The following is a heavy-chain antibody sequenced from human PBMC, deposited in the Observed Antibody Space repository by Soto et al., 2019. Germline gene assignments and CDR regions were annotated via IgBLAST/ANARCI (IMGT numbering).Heavy chain of an antibody. CDR3: ARLLWSRSNWFDP. CDR2: IYYSGST. V-gene: IGHV4-59*08. D-gene: IGHD3-10*01. J-gene: IGHJ5*02. CDR1: GGSIRSYY. Sequence: PSETLSLTCTVSGGSIRSYYWTWIRQPPGKGLEWIGYIYYSGSTSYNPSLKSRVTISVDTSKNQFSLKLSSVTAADTAVYYCARLLWSRSNWFDPWGQGTLVTASS.